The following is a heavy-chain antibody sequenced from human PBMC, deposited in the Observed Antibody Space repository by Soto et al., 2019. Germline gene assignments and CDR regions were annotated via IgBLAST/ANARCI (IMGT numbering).Heavy chain of an antibody. CDR2: IYYSGST. CDR1: GGSISSYY. CDR3: ARHGGTGYGEYGAFDI. D-gene: IGHD4-17*01. Sequence: ASETLSLTCTVSGGSISSYYWSWIRQPPGKGLEWIGYIYYSGSTNYNPSLKSRVTISVDTSKNQFSLKLSSVTAADTAVYYCARHGGTGYGEYGAFDIWGQGTMVTVSS. J-gene: IGHJ3*02. V-gene: IGHV4-59*08.